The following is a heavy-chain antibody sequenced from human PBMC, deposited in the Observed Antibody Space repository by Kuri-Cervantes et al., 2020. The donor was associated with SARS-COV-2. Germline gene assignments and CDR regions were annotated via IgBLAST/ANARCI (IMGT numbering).Heavy chain of an antibody. CDR1: GYRFTTYW. Sequence: GGSLRLSCKVSGYRFTTYWIGWVRQRPGIGLEWMGSIYPGDADIRHSPTFQGQATMSADNSISTAYLQWSSLKASDTAMYYCARLSGDPGDFDYWGQGTLVTVSS. D-gene: IGHD1-26*01. CDR3: ARLSGDPGDFDY. CDR2: IYPGDADI. V-gene: IGHV5-51*01. J-gene: IGHJ4*02.